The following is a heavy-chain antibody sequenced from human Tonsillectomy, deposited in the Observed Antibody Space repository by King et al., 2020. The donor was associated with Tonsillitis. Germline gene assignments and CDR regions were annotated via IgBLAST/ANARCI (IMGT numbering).Heavy chain of an antibody. CDR1: GYDFTTYG. D-gene: IGHD6-13*01. V-gene: IGHV1-18*04. J-gene: IGHJ3*01. CDR3: ARDLAAETYDAFDV. Sequence: QLVQSGAEVKKPGASVKVSCKTFGYDFTTYGISWVRQAPGQGLEWLGWISGYNGRTTYAQRVRDRVTLTTDTSTNTVYMALRSLRFDDRAIYYCARDLAAETYDAFDVGGRGTLVSVPS. CDR2: ISGYNGRT.